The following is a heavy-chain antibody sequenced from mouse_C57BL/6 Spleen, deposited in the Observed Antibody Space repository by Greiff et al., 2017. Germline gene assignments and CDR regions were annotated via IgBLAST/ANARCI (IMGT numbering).Heavy chain of an antibody. CDR1: GYTFTTYP. CDR2: FHPYNDDT. V-gene: IGHV1-47*01. CDR3: ARKGDLDYGSWFVY. Sequence: QVQLKQSGAELVKPGASVKMSCKASGYTFTTYPIEWMKQNHGKSLEWIGNFHPYNDDTKYNEKFKGKATLTVETSSITVYLVLSRLTSDDSAFYYCARKGDLDYGSWFVYWGQGTLVTVSA. J-gene: IGHJ3*01. D-gene: IGHD2-4*01.